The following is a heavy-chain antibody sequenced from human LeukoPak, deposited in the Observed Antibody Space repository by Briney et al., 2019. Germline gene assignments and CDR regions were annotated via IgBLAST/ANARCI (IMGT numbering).Heavy chain of an antibody. CDR1: GGSISSYY. CDR2: IYYSGST. CDR3: ARGRLYYDSSGYYPFLDY. D-gene: IGHD3-22*01. Sequence: PSETLSLTCTVSGGSISSYYWSWIRQPPGKGLEWIGYIYYSGSTNYNPSLKSRVTISVDTSKNQFSLKLSSVTAADTAVYYCARGRLYYDSSGYYPFLDYWGQGTLVTVSS. V-gene: IGHV4-59*01. J-gene: IGHJ4*02.